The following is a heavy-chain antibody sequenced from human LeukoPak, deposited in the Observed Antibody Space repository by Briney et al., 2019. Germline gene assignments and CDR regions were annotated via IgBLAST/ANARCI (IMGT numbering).Heavy chain of an antibody. D-gene: IGHD2-8*02. J-gene: IGHJ4*02. Sequence: SETLSLTCAVYGGSFSGYYWSWIRQPPGKGLEWIGYIFHSGSTYYNPSLKSRVTMSVDTSKNQFSLKLSSVTAADTAVYYCAREQLYSTGNPFDYWGQGTLVTVSS. V-gene: IGHV4-34*12. CDR3: AREQLYSTGNPFDY. CDR2: IFHSGST. CDR1: GGSFSGYY.